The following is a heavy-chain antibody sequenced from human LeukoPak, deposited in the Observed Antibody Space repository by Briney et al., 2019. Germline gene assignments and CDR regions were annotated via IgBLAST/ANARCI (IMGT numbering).Heavy chain of an antibody. D-gene: IGHD2-15*01. J-gene: IGHJ4*02. CDR3: TTDTWYSAGH. CDR1: GFIFSGSW. Sequence: GGSLRLSCTASGFIFSGSWMAWIRQAPGKGLEWVAITKKDGSEKYYVDSMKGRFTISRDNAKNSLFLQMNSLRAEDTAIYYCTTDTWYSAGHWGQGTLVTVSS. V-gene: IGHV3-7*03. CDR2: TKKDGSEK.